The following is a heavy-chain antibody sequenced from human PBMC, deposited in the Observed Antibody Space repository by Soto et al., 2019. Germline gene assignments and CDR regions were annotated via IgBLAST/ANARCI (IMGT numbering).Heavy chain of an antibody. Sequence: SETLSLTCTVSGGSISSYYWSWIRQPPGKGLEWIGYIYYSGSTNYNPSLKSRVTISVDTSKNQFSLKLSSVTAADTAVYYCARADSSSWYENYMDVWGKGTTVTVSS. V-gene: IGHV4-59*01. D-gene: IGHD6-13*01. CDR2: IYYSGST. J-gene: IGHJ6*03. CDR1: GGSISSYY. CDR3: ARADSSSWYENYMDV.